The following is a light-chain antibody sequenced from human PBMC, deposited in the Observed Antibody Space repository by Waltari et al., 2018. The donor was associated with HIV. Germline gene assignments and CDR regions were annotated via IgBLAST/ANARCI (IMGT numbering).Light chain of an antibody. CDR2: AAS. CDR1: QNIISS. CDR3: QQSHTTPRT. V-gene: IGKV1-39*01. Sequence: EIQMTQSPSSLSASVGDRVTITCRASQNIISSLNWYQQKPGKAPKLLIYAASNLPSGVPSRFIGSGSGTNFALTISSLHPEDFATYFCQQSHTTPRTFGQGTKLEIK. J-gene: IGKJ1*01.